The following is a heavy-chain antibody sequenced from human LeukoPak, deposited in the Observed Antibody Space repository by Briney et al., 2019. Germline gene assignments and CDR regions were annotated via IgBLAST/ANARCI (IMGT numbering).Heavy chain of an antibody. CDR3: ARDSENIVVVTAILYYYYGMDV. J-gene: IGHJ6*02. D-gene: IGHD2-21*02. CDR2: ISSSGSTI. CDR1: GFTFSSYE. Sequence: GGSLRLSCAASGFTFSSYEMNWVRQAPGKGLEWVSYISSSGSTIYYADSVKSRFTISMDNAKNSLYLKMNSLRAEDMAVYYCARDSENIVVVTAILYYYYGMDVWGQGTTVTVSS. V-gene: IGHV3-48*03.